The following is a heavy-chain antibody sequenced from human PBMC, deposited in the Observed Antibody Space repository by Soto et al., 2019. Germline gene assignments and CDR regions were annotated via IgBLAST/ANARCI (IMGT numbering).Heavy chain of an antibody. V-gene: IGHV1-18*01. Sequence: QVQLVQSGAEVKKPGASVKVSCKASGYTFTSYGISCVRQAPGQGLEWMGWISAYNGNTNYAQKLQGRVTMTTDTSTSTAYMELRSLRSDDTAVYYCARDNCSGGSCYAGDYYYYYGMDVWGQGTTVTVSS. CDR3: ARDNCSGGSCYAGDYYYYYGMDV. CDR2: ISAYNGNT. D-gene: IGHD2-15*01. CDR1: GYTFTSYG. J-gene: IGHJ6*02.